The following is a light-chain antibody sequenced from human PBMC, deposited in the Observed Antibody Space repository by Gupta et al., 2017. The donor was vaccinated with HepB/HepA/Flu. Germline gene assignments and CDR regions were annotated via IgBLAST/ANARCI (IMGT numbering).Light chain of an antibody. CDR2: DVS. CDR3: SSYTSSSTLV. V-gene: IGLV2-14*03. CDR1: SSDVGGYNY. J-gene: IGLJ2*01. Sequence: QSALTQPASVSGSPGPSLPIPCTGTSSDVGGYNYASWYQQPPGKAPKLMIYDVSNRASGVTNRFSGSKSGNTASLTISGLQAEDEADYYCSSYTSSSTLVFGGGTKLTVL.